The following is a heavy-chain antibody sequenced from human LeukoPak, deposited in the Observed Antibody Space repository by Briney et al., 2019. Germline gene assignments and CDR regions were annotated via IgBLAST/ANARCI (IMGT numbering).Heavy chain of an antibody. V-gene: IGHV3-64*02. CDR1: GFTLRSFS. CDR3: ARVGPATAFDY. CDR2: INYKGGPT. J-gene: IGHJ4*02. Sequence: GGSLRLSCAASGFTLRSFSMHWVRQSPGRGLEYVSAINYKGGPTYYADSVKDRFTISIDNSRNTLYLQMASLRDEDMGVYYCARVGPATAFDYWGQGTQVTVSS.